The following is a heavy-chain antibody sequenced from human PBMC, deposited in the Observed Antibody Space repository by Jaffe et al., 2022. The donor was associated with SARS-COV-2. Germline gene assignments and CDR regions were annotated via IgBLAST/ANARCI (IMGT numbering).Heavy chain of an antibody. J-gene: IGHJ6*02. CDR1: GFTFDDYA. Sequence: EVQLVESGGGLVQPGRSLRLSCAASGFTFDDYAMHWVRQAPGKGLEWVSGISWNSGSIGYADSVKGRFTISRDNAKNSLYLQMNSLRAEDTALYYCAKDIRDCSSTSCYFVDYYGMDVWGQGTTVTVSS. CDR3: AKDIRDCSSTSCYFVDYYGMDV. CDR2: ISWNSGSI. D-gene: IGHD2-2*01. V-gene: IGHV3-9*01.